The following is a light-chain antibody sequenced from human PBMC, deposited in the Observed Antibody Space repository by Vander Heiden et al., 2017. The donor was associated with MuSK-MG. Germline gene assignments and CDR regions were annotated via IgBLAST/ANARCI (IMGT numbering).Light chain of an antibody. V-gene: IGKV3-15*01. Sequence: GDRATLSCRASQTVSRNVAWSQQKSSQPPRLLIYGASTRATGSPARFSGSGGGTEFTLTISSRLSEDFAVYYCQQYDTWPPLTFGGGTKVEIK. CDR2: GAS. CDR3: QQYDTWPPLT. J-gene: IGKJ4*01. CDR1: QTVSRN.